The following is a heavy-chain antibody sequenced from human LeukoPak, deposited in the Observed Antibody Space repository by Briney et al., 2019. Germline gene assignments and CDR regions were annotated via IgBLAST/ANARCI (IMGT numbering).Heavy chain of an antibody. V-gene: IGHV1-8*01. D-gene: IGHD3-22*01. CDR2: MNPNSGNT. CDR3: AREGDSSGYLGY. CDR1: GYTFTSYD. J-gene: IGHJ4*02. Sequence: ASVKVSCKASGYTFTSYDINWVRQATGQGLEWMGWMNPNSGNTGYAQKFQGRVTMTRNTSISTAYMELSSLRSKDTAVYYCAREGDSSGYLGYWGQGTLVTVSS.